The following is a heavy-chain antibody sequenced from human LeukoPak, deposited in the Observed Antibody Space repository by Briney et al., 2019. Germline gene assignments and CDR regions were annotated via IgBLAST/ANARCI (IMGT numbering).Heavy chain of an antibody. V-gene: IGHV1-69*13. Sequence: SVKVSCKASGGTFSSYAISWVRQAPGQGLEWMGGIIPIFGTANYAQKFQGRVTITADESTSTAYMELSSLRAEDTAVYYCAKDRSCSGSSCNVGSWGQGTMVTVSS. D-gene: IGHD2-2*01. CDR2: IIPIFGTA. CDR1: GGTFSSYA. CDR3: AKDRSCSGSSCNVGS. J-gene: IGHJ3*01.